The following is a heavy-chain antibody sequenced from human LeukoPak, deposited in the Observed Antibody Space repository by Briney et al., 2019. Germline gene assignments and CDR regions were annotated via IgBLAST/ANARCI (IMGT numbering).Heavy chain of an antibody. V-gene: IGHV3-7*01. CDR3: ATYTHWVAGDV. CDR2: MNQDGSEK. Sequence: GGSLRLSCAASGFTFSDSWMSWVRQAPGQGLEWVANMNQDGSEKDYVDSVKGRFTISRDNARNSLYLQMGSLRAEDTAVYYCATYTHWVAGDVWGQGTTVTVSS. D-gene: IGHD3-16*01. J-gene: IGHJ6*02. CDR1: GFTFSDSW.